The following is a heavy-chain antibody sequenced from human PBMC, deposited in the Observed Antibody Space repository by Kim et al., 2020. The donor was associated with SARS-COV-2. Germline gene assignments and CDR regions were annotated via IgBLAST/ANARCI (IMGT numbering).Heavy chain of an antibody. Sequence: SVKGRFTITRDIAKNSLYLQMNSLRAEYTAGYYCAGGMRYWEQRVHWDYWGQGTLVTVSS. V-gene: IGHV3-7*04. J-gene: IGHJ4*02. CDR3: AGGMRYWEQRVHWDY. D-gene: IGHD6-13*01.